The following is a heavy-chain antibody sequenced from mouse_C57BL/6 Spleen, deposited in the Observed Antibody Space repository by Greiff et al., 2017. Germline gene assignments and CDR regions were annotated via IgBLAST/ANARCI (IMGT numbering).Heavy chain of an antibody. D-gene: IGHD1-1*01. CDR1: GYAFSSSW. V-gene: IGHV1-82*01. CDR2: IYPGGGDT. CDR3: ASTVVD. Sequence: VQLQQSGPELVKPGASVKISCKASGYAFSSSWMNWVKQRPGKGLEWIGRIYPGGGDTNYNGKSKGKATLTADNASITAYMQLSSLTSEDSAVYFCASTVVDWGQGTLVTVSA. J-gene: IGHJ3*01.